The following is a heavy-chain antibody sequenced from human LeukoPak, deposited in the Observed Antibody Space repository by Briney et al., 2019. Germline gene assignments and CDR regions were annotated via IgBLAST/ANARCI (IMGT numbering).Heavy chain of an antibody. D-gene: IGHD6-19*01. CDR2: IYSGGST. CDR3: AKSIAVAGGSDY. J-gene: IGHJ4*02. Sequence: GGSLRLSCAASGFTFSAYSMSWVRQAPGKGLEWVSVIYSGGSTYYADSVKGRFTISRDNSKNTLYLQMNSLRAEDTAVYYCAKSIAVAGGSDYWGQGTLVTVSS. V-gene: IGHV3-66*01. CDR1: GFTFSAYS.